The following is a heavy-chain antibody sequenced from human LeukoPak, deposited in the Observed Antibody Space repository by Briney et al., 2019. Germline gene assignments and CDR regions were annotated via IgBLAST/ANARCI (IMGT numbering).Heavy chain of an antibody. CDR1: GYTFTSYD. CDR2: MNPNSGNT. D-gene: IGHD6-6*01. J-gene: IGHJ4*02. CDR3: ARASEYSSSPGFDY. Sequence: ASVKVSCKASGYTFTSYDINWVRQATGQGLEWMGWMNPNSGNTGYAQKFQGRVTITRSTSISTAYMELSSLRSEDTAVYYCARASEYSSSPGFDYWGQGTLVTVSS. V-gene: IGHV1-8*03.